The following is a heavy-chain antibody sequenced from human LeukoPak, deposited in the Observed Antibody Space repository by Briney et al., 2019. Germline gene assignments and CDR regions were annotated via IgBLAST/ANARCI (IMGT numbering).Heavy chain of an antibody. CDR3: AKDPIRYCSGTGCWDYMDV. Sequence: GRSLRLSCAASGFTFSSYAMHWVRQAPGTGLEWVALISYDGSNKYYADSVKGRFTISRDNSKNTLYLQMNSLRGEDTAVYYCAKDPIRYCSGTGCWDYMDVWGKGTTVTVSS. D-gene: IGHD2-15*01. CDR2: ISYDGSNK. J-gene: IGHJ6*03. V-gene: IGHV3-30*04. CDR1: GFTFSSYA.